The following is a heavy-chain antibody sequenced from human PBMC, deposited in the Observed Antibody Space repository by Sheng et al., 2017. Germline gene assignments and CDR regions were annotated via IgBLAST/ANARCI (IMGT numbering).Heavy chain of an antibody. CDR1: GFTFSNYW. J-gene: IGHJ4*02. V-gene: IGHV3-74*01. D-gene: IGHD3-10*01. CDR2: ISADGSST. Sequence: EVQPVESGGGLVQPGGPVRLSCAASGFTFSNYWMHWVRQVPGKGPVWVSRISADGSSTDYADSVKGRFTISRDNAKNTLYLQMNSLRVEDTAVYYCARDPMIQGNYWGQGTLVTVSS. CDR3: ARDPMIQGNY.